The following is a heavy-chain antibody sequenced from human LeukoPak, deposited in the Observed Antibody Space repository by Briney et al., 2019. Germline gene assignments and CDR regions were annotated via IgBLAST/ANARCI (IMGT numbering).Heavy chain of an antibody. V-gene: IGHV4-34*01. Sequence: PSETLSLTCAVYGGSFSGYYWSWIRQPPGKGLEWIGEINHSGSTNYNPSLKSRVTISVDTSKNQFSLKLSSVTAADTAVYYCARGLVAAPWYFDLWGRGTLVTVSS. CDR3: ARGLVAAPWYFDL. CDR1: GGSFSGYY. J-gene: IGHJ2*01. CDR2: INHSGST. D-gene: IGHD1-26*01.